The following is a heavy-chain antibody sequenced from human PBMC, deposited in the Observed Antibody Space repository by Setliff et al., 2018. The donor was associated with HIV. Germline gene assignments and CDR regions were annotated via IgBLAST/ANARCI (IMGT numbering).Heavy chain of an antibody. V-gene: IGHV4-61*02. CDR2: IYRSGRT. J-gene: IGHJ5*02. Sequence: SETLSLTCSVSGGSITTDGYYWSWIRQPAGKGLEWIGRIYRSGRTDYNPSLKSRVTMSADTSDNQFSLSLSSVTAADTAVYYCARDGDYGYNYVAWGQGTLVTVSS. CDR1: GGSITTDGYY. D-gene: IGHD3-10*02. CDR3: ARDGDYGYNYVA.